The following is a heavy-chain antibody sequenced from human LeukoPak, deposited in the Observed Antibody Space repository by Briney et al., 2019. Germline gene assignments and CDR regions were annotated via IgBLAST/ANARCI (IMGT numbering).Heavy chain of an antibody. J-gene: IGHJ4*02. CDR2: IIPIFGTA. D-gene: IGHD2-15*01. Sequence: SVKVSCKASGGTFSSYAISWVRQAPGQGLEWMGGIIPIFGTANYAQKFQGRVTITTDESTSTAYMELSSLRSEDTAVYYCARDGGCSGGSCYSRYWGQGTLVTVSS. CDR3: ARDGGCSGGSCYSRY. CDR1: GGTFSSYA. V-gene: IGHV1-69*05.